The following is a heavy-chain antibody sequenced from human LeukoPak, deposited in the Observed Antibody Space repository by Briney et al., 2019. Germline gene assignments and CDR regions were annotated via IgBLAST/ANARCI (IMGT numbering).Heavy chain of an antibody. D-gene: IGHD3-3*01. V-gene: IGHV3-33*01. Sequence: PGGSLRLSCAASRFTFSSYGMHWVRHATGKGLEGVAVIWYEGSNKYYADSVKGRFTISRHNSKNTLYLQMNSVRAEDTAVYYCARDNYDFWSGSRFDPWGQGTLVTVSS. CDR1: RFTFSSYG. J-gene: IGHJ5*02. CDR2: IWYEGSNK. CDR3: ARDNYDFWSGSRFDP.